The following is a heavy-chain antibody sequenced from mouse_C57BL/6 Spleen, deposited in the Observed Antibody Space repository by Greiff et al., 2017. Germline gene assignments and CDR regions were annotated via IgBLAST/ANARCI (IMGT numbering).Heavy chain of an antibody. V-gene: IGHV1-15*01. Sequence: QVQLKESGAELVRPGASVTLSCMASGYTFTDYEMHWVKQTPVHGLEWIGAIDPETGGTAYNQKFKGKAILTADKSSSTAYMELRSLTSEDSAVYYCTGSSTWFAYWGQGTLVTVSA. CDR2: IDPETGGT. J-gene: IGHJ3*01. D-gene: IGHD1-1*01. CDR1: GYTFTDYE. CDR3: TGSSTWFAY.